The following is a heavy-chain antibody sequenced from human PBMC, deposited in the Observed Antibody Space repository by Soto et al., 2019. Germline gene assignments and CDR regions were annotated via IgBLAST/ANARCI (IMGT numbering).Heavy chain of an antibody. Sequence: ITLTESGPPLVKPTQTITLTCSISGFSLSANGVGVGCLLQPPGLALERLDMVFLCDDNHYSASLRSRLSMTKDTSKSQVVLTMTNMDHIDTGTSYCATMTGSHLGQGALVTVSS. J-gene: IGHJ4*02. CDR3: ATMTGSH. CDR1: GFSLSANGVG. CDR2: VFLCDDN. D-gene: IGHD1-1*01. V-gene: IGHV2-5*04.